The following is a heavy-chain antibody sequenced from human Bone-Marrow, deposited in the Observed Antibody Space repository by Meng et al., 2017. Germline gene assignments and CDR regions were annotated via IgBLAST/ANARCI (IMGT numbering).Heavy chain of an antibody. V-gene: IGHV1-8*01. J-gene: IGHJ5*02. D-gene: IGHD2-2*01. CDR2: MNPNSGNT. Sequence: SVTVSCQASVYTFTSYDINWLRPATGQGLEWMGWMNPNSGNTGYAQKFQGRVTMTRNTSIRTTYMGLGSLRSDDTAVYYCARVLGYCSSTSCHNWFDPWGQGTLVTVSS. CDR3: ARVLGYCSSTSCHNWFDP. CDR1: VYTFTSYD.